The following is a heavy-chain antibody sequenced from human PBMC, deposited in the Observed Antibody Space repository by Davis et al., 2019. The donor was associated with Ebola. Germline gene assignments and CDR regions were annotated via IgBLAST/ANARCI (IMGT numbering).Heavy chain of an antibody. J-gene: IGHJ3*02. V-gene: IGHV1-18*04. CDR1: GYTFTGYY. CDR2: ISSYNGKT. D-gene: IGHD3-10*01. Sequence: ASVKVSCKASGYTFTGYYMHWVRQAPRQGLEWMGWISSYNGKTDYAQKFQVRVTLTADTSSSTAYMELRSLRSDDTAIYYCARDKKYMVQGILNSFDIWGQGTMVIVSS. CDR3: ARDKKYMVQGILNSFDI.